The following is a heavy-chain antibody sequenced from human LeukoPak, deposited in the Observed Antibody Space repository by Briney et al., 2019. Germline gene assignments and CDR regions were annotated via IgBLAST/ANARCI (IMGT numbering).Heavy chain of an antibody. CDR2: IYYSGST. D-gene: IGHD1-26*01. J-gene: IGHJ3*02. V-gene: IGHV4-59*01. CDR1: GGSISSYY. Sequence: ASETLSLTCTVSGGSISSYYWSWIRRPPGKGLEWFGYIYYSGSTNYNPSLKSRVTISVDTSKNQFSLKLSSVTAADTAVYYCARFDRSDAFDIWGQGTIVTVSS. CDR3: ARFDRSDAFDI.